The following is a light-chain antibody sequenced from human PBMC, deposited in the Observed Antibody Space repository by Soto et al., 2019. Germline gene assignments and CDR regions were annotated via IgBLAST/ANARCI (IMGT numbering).Light chain of an antibody. V-gene: IGKV3-15*01. CDR1: QSVSTN. Sequence: EIVMTQSPATLSVSPGERATLSCRASQSVSTNLAWYQEKPGQSPRLLIYGASTRATGIPARFSASGSGTEFTLTISSLQSEDFAVYYCQQYNNWPSLTFGGGTEVEIK. J-gene: IGKJ4*01. CDR3: QQYNNWPSLT. CDR2: GAS.